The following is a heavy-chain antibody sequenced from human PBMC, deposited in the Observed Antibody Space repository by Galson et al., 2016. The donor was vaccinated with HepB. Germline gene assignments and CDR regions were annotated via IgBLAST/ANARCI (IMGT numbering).Heavy chain of an antibody. Sequence: SVKVSCKASGYTFTGYHMHWVRQAPGQGLEWMGWINPSSGGTNYAQKFRGWVTMTSDTSIGTAYLEVSRLKPDDTAVYYCARGQGRYCTSMSCYRFDYWGQGTLVTVSS. CDR1: GYTFTGYH. V-gene: IGHV1-2*04. CDR2: INPSSGGT. CDR3: ARGQGRYCTSMSCYRFDY. J-gene: IGHJ4*02. D-gene: IGHD2-2*01.